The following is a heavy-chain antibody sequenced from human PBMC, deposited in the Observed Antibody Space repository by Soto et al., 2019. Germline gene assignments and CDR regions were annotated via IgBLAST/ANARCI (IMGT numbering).Heavy chain of an antibody. D-gene: IGHD3-10*01. CDR1: GGSISSGGYA. CDR2: IYDSGST. V-gene: IGHV4-30-2*01. J-gene: IGHJ4*02. CDR3: ARYAGSGTYYFDY. Sequence: QLQLQESGSGLVKPSQTLSLTCAVSGGSISSGGYAWSWIRQPPGKGLEWIGYIYDSGSTYYNPSRKRRVTISVDRSKNQFSLKLSSVTAADTAMYYCARYAGSGTYYFDYWGQGTLVTVSS.